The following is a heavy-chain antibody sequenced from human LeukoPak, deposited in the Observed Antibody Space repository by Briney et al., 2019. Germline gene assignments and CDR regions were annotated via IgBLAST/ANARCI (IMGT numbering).Heavy chain of an antibody. Sequence: GESLKISCKGSGYSFTSYWIGWVRQMPGKGLEWMGIIYPGDSDTRYSPSFQGQVTISADKPISTAYLQWSSLKASDTAMYYCARQDESGYCSGGSCPYWFDPWGQGTLVTVSS. CDR1: GYSFTSYW. V-gene: IGHV5-51*01. CDR2: IYPGDSDT. J-gene: IGHJ5*02. D-gene: IGHD2-15*01. CDR3: ARQDESGYCSGGSCPYWFDP.